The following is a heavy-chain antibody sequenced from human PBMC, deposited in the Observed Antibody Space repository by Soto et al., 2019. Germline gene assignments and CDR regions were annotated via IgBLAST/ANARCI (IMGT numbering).Heavy chain of an antibody. CDR1: GGSGSFSGDL. V-gene: IGHV4-34*01. J-gene: IGHJ6*02. Sequence: SEPLSLTCAVYGGSGSFSGDLWSWIRQPPGNGLEWIGEINHSVITKYNPSLKSRVTISIDTSQNRFSLNLTSVPDPDTAVYYCSRRFYYGLDVWGQGIPVTDSS. D-gene: IGHD3-3*01. CDR3: SRRFYYGLDV. CDR2: INHSVIT.